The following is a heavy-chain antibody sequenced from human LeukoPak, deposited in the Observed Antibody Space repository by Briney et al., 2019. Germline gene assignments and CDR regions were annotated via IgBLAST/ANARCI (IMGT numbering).Heavy chain of an antibody. Sequence: GGSLRLSCAASGFTFSSYGMHWVRQAPGKGLEWVAFIRYDGSNKYYADSVKGRFTISRDNSKNTLYLQMNSLRAEDTAVYYCAKGGRRDGYNPTAEYDYWGQGTLVTVSS. CDR1: GFTFSSYG. J-gene: IGHJ4*02. CDR3: AKGGRRDGYNPTAEYDY. V-gene: IGHV3-30*02. D-gene: IGHD5-24*01. CDR2: IRYDGSNK.